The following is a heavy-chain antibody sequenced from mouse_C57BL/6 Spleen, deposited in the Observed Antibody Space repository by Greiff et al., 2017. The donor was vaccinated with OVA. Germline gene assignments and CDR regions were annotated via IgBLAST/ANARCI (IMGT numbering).Heavy chain of an antibody. V-gene: IGHV1-72*01. CDR2: IDPYSGGT. D-gene: IGHD1-1*01. CDR3: ERAVVARGYYLDY. J-gene: IGHJ2*01. Sequence: VQLQQPGAELVKPGASVKLSCKASGYTFTSYWMHWVKQRPGRGLEWIGRIDPYSGGTKYNEKFKGKATLTVDKPSSTAYMQLSSLTSEDSAVDDYERAVVARGYYLDYWGQGTTLTVSS. CDR1: GYTFTSYW.